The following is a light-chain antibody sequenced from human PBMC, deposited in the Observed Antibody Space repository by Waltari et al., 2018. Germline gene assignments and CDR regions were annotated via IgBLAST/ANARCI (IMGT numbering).Light chain of an antibody. CDR2: WAS. V-gene: IGKV4-1*01. J-gene: IGKJ3*01. CDR1: QSVLYSSNTKNY. Sequence: DIVMTQSPDSLAVSLGERATINCKSSQSVLYSSNTKNYLAWYQQKPGQPPKLLIYWASTRGSGVPVSFSGCGSGTDFTLTSSSLQAEDVAVYYCQQYYSAPLTFGPGTKVDIK. CDR3: QQYYSAPLT.